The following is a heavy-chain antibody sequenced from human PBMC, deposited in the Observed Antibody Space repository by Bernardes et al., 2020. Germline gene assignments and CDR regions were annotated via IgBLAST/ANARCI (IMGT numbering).Heavy chain of an antibody. CDR2: ISSSGSSI. Sequence: GGSLRLSCAASGFTFCGYYLSWIRQAPGQGLEWVSYISSSGSSIYYADSVKGRITISRDNAKNSLSLQMNSLRADDTAVYYCARGEGWIFSEVDYWGQGTLVTVSS. V-gene: IGHV3-11*01. CDR1: GFTFCGYY. D-gene: IGHD2-2*03. J-gene: IGHJ4*02. CDR3: ARGEGWIFSEVDY.